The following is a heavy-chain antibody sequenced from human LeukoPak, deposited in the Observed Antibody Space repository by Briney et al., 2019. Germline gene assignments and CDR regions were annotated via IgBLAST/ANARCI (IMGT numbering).Heavy chain of an antibody. Sequence: GGSLRLSCAASGFTFRSYAMSWVRQAPGKGLEWVAVISYDGSHQYSADSVKGRLTISRDNSRHTLYLQMNSLRPEDTAVYYCARARNGTLKYWGQGTLVTVSS. V-gene: IGHV3-30*01. CDR3: ARARNGTLKY. CDR1: GFTFRSYA. CDR2: ISYDGSHQ. J-gene: IGHJ4*02. D-gene: IGHD1-26*01.